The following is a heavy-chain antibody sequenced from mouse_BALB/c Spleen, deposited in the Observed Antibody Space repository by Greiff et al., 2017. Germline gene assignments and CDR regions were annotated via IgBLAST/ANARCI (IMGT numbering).Heavy chain of an antibody. Sequence: EVNVVESGGGLVKPGGSLKLSCAASGFTFSSYAMSWVRQTPEKRLEWVASISSGGSTYYPDSVKGRFTISRDNARNILYLQMSSLRSEDTAMYYCARGGNYGSSYDYWGQGTTLTVSS. V-gene: IGHV5-6-5*01. CDR2: ISSGGST. D-gene: IGHD1-1*01. CDR3: ARGGNYGSSYDY. J-gene: IGHJ2*01. CDR1: GFTFSSYA.